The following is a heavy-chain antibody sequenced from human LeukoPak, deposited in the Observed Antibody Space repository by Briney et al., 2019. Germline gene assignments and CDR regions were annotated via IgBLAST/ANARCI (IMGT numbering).Heavy chain of an antibody. Sequence: PGGSLRLSCAASGFTFSSYAMSWVRQAPGKGLEWVSAISGSGGSTYYADSVKGRFTISRDNAKNSLYLQMNSLRAEDTAVYYCARDPAQYPGTFDYWGQGTLVTVSS. J-gene: IGHJ4*02. CDR1: GFTFSSYA. D-gene: IGHD2/OR15-2a*01. V-gene: IGHV3-23*01. CDR2: ISGSGGST. CDR3: ARDPAQYPGTFDY.